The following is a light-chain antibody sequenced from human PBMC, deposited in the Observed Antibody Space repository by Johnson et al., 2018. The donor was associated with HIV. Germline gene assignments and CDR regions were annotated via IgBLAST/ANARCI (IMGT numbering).Light chain of an antibody. CDR2: DNN. Sequence: QSVLTQPPSVSAAPGQKVTISCSGSSSNIGNNYVSWYQQLPGTAPKLLIYDNNKRHSGIPDRFSGSKSGTSASRAITGLPPGDEADYYCGTWDNSLTVVVFGTGTKVTVL. CDR1: SSNIGNNY. J-gene: IGLJ1*01. CDR3: GTWDNSLTVVV. V-gene: IGLV1-51*01.